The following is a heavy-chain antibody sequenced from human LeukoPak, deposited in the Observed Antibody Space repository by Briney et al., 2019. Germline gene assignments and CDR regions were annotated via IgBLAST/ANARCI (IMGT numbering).Heavy chain of an antibody. V-gene: IGHV1-69*05. J-gene: IGHJ4*02. D-gene: IGHD1-7*01. CDR2: IIPIFGTA. CDR1: GGTFSSCA. CDR3: ARGHITGTVTYLDY. Sequence: SVKVSCKASGGTFSSCAISWVRQAPGQGLEWMGRIIPIFGTANYAQKFQSRVTITTDESTSTAYMELSSLRSEDTAVYYCARGHITGTVTYLDYWGQGTLVTVSS.